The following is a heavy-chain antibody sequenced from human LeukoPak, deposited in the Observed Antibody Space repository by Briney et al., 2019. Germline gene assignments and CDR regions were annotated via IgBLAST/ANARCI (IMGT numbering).Heavy chain of an antibody. CDR2: IYSAAST. V-gene: IGHV3-66*01. CDR3: ARGDGYYYGSGSYCDF. J-gene: IGHJ4*02. D-gene: IGHD3-10*01. CDR1: GFDVTSKY. Sequence: GGSLRLSCAASGFDVTSKYMTWVRQTPEKGLDWVSVIYSAASTLYAASVKGRFTISRDKSNNTLYLEMNSLRAEDTAVYYCARGDGYYYGSGSYCDFWGQGTLVTVSS.